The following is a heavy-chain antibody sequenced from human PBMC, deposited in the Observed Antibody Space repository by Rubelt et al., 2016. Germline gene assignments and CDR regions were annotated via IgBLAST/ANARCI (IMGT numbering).Heavy chain of an antibody. Sequence: QVQLVQAGAEGKKPGASVKVSCKASGYTVTSYGIRWVRQAPGQGLRGRGGIRAYKGHTNYAQKLQCRVTMTTATSTGTAYMELRSLRSDDTAVYYCARVSGTTNNWFDPWGQGTLVTVSS. J-gene: IGHJ5*02. CDR2: IRAYKGHT. D-gene: IGHD1-1*01. CDR3: ARVSGTTNNWFDP. V-gene: IGHV1-18*01. CDR1: GYTVTSYG.